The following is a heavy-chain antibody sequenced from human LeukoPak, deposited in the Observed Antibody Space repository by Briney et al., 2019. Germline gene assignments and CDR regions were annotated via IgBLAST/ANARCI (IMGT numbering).Heavy chain of an antibody. Sequence: ASVKVSCKASGYTFTGYYMHWVRQAPGQGLEWMGRINPNSGGTNYAQKFQGRVTMTRDTSISTAYMGLSRLRSDDTAVYYCARGSDYYDSSAAIDYWGQGTLVTVSS. V-gene: IGHV1-2*06. J-gene: IGHJ4*02. CDR1: GYTFTGYY. CDR2: INPNSGGT. CDR3: ARGSDYYDSSAAIDY. D-gene: IGHD3-22*01.